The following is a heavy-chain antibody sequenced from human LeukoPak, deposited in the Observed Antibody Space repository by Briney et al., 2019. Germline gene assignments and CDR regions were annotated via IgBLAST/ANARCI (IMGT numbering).Heavy chain of an antibody. Sequence: SETLSLTCAVYGGSFSSYYWSWIRQVPGKGLEWIGDINHSGNTDYNPSLRSRVTMSVDTSKNQLSLKLSSVTAADTALYYCAKTPTALVRGGYYFDNWGRGTLVTVSS. J-gene: IGHJ4*02. CDR1: GGSFSSYY. CDR3: AKTPTALVRGGYYFDN. D-gene: IGHD6-6*01. V-gene: IGHV4-34*01. CDR2: INHSGNT.